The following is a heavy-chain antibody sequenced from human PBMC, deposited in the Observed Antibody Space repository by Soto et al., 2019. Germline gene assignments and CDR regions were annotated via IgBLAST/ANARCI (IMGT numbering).Heavy chain of an antibody. V-gene: IGHV4-31*03. Sequence: QVQLQESGPGLVKPSQTLSLTCTVSGGSINSGGYYWSWIRQHPGKGLEWIGYTYYSGSPYYNPSLKSRVTISVDTSKNQFSLKLSSVTAADTAVYYCASSCSGDSCYWGEGDYWGQGTLVTVSS. CDR3: ASSCSGDSCYWGEGDY. CDR1: GGSINSGGYY. CDR2: TYYSGSP. J-gene: IGHJ4*02. D-gene: IGHD2-15*01.